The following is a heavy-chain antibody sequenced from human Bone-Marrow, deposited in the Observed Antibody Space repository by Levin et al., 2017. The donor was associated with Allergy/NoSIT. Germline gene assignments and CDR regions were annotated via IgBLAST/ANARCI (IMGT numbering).Heavy chain of an antibody. J-gene: IGHJ4*02. CDR1: GFSFSSYM. CDR3: AGGTTVTTFFDY. Sequence: GASVKVSCSASGFSFSSYMMNWVRQAPGKGLEWVSSISSSGTTIHAADSVKGRFSISRDNANNSLFLLMNSLRDEDTAVYYCAGGTTVTTFFDYWGQGALVNVSS. V-gene: IGHV3-21*01. D-gene: IGHD4-11*01. CDR2: ISSSGTTI.